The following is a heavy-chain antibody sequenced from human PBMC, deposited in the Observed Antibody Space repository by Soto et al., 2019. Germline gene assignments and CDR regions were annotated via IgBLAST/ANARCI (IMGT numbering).Heavy chain of an antibody. V-gene: IGHV4-34*01. D-gene: IGHD3-9*01. Sequence: QVQLQQWGAGLLKPSETLSLTCAVYGGSFSGYYWSWIRQPPGKGLEWIGEVNDSGSTNYNPSLKSRATISADTSKNQFSLRLSSVTAAYTAVYYCARGQHHDILTGYRNGVFDQWGQGSLVTVSS. J-gene: IGHJ4*02. CDR1: GGSFSGYY. CDR3: ARGQHHDILTGYRNGVFDQ. CDR2: VNDSGST.